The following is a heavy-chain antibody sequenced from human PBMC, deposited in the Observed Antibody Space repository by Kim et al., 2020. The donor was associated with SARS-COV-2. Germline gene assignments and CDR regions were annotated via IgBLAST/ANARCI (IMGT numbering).Heavy chain of an antibody. CDR3: AKDPIVVVTASLRTDAFDI. D-gene: IGHD2-21*02. V-gene: IGHV3-23*01. J-gene: IGHJ3*02. CDR1: GFTFSSYA. CDR2: ISGSGGST. Sequence: GGSLRLSCAASGFTFSSYAMSWVRQAPGKGLEWVSAISGSGGSTYYADSVKGRFTISRDNSKNTLYLQMNSLRAEDTAVYYCAKDPIVVVTASLRTDAFDIWGQGTMVTVSS.